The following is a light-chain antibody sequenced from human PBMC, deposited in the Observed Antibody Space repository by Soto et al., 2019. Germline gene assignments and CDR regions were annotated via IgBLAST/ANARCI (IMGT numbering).Light chain of an antibody. CDR1: QSVSSN. J-gene: IGKJ1*01. CDR3: QQYNNWPRT. V-gene: IGKV3-15*01. Sequence: EIVMTQSPATLSVSPGERATLSCRASQSVSSNLAWYQQKPGQAPKLLIYAASTRAKGISDRFSGSGSGTEFTLAISGLQSEDFAVYYCQQYNNWPRTFGQGTKVDIK. CDR2: AAS.